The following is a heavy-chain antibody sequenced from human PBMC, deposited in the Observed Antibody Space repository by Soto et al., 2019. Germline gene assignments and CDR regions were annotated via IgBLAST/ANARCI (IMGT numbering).Heavy chain of an antibody. CDR3: AHRLASAVGASSFDY. CDR2: IYWDDDK. V-gene: IGHV2-5*02. D-gene: IGHD1-26*01. J-gene: IGHJ4*02. Sequence: GLDLEWLALIYWDDDKRYSPSLKSRLTITKDTSKNQVVLTMTNMDPVDTATYYCAHRLASAVGASSFDYWGQGTLVTVSS.